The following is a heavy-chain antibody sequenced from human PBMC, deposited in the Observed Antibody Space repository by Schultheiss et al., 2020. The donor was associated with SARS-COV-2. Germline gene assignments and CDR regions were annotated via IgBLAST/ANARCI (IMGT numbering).Heavy chain of an antibody. CDR3: ARDFRIGDNWFDP. V-gene: IGHV3-33*08. D-gene: IGHD1-26*01. CDR1: GFTFSSYW. Sequence: GGSLRLSCAASGFTFSSYWMHWVRQAPGKGLEWVAVIWYDGSNKYYADSVKGRFTISRDNSKNTLYLQMNSLRAEDTAVYYCARDFRIGDNWFDPWGQGTLVTVSS. J-gene: IGHJ5*02. CDR2: IWYDGSNK.